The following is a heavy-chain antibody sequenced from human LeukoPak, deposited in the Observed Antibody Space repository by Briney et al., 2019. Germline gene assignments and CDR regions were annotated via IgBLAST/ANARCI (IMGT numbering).Heavy chain of an antibody. D-gene: IGHD3-10*01. V-gene: IGHV1-8*01. CDR3: ARGIRGKYYYGMDV. CDR1: GYTFTSYD. J-gene: IGHJ6*02. CDR2: MNPNSGNT. Sequence: VASVKVSCTASGYTFTSYDINWVRQATGQGLEWMGWMNPNSGNTGYAQKFQGRVTMTRNTSISTAYMELSSLRSEDTAVYYCARGIRGKYYYGMDVWGQGTTVTVSS.